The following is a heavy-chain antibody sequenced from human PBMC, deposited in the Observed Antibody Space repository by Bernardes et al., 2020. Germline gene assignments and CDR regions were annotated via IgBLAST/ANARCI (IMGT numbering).Heavy chain of an antibody. CDR2: FDPEDGET. J-gene: IGHJ6*04. CDR3: AMGGGSGSNRPLDV. Sequence: ASVKVSCKVSGYSLTELSMYWVRQAPGKGLEWMGGFDPEDGETIYAQKFQGRVTMTEDTSTDTAYMELSSLRSEDTAVYYCAMGGGSGSNRPLDVWGKGTTVTVSS. CDR1: GYSLTELS. V-gene: IGHV1-24*01. D-gene: IGHD3-10*01.